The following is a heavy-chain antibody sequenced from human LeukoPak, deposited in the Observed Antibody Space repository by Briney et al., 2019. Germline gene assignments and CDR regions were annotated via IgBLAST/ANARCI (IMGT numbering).Heavy chain of an antibody. Sequence: ASVKVSCKASDYTFNTYGISWVRQAPGQGLEWMGWISPYSGSTFYAQKLQGRLTMTTDTSTSTAYMELRSLRSDDTAVYYCARFFTADNVVDYWGQGTLVTVSS. V-gene: IGHV1-18*01. CDR1: DYTFNTYG. CDR3: ARFFTADNVVDY. CDR2: ISPYSGST. J-gene: IGHJ4*02. D-gene: IGHD1-1*01.